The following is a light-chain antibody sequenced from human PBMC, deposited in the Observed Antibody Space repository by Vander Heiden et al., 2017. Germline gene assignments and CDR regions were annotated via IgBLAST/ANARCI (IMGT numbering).Light chain of an antibody. CDR3: HQYYSIPWT. CDR2: WAS. Sequence: DTVMPNSPDSLAVSLRESATIKCKSSQSVLYSSNNKNYLAWYQQEPGQPPKLLIYWASTRESGVPDRFSGSGSGTDFTLTISSLQAEDVAIYYCHQYYSIPWTFGQGTKVEIK. J-gene: IGKJ1*01. V-gene: IGKV4-1*01. CDR1: QSVLYSSNNKNY.